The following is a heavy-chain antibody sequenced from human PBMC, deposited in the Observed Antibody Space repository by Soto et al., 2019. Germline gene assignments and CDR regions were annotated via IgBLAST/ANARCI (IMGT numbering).Heavy chain of an antibody. D-gene: IGHD6-13*01. Sequence: SETLSLTCAVYGGSFSGYYWSWIRQPPGKGLEWIGEINHSGSTNYNPSLKSRVTISVDTSKNQFSLKLSSVTAADTAVYYCARVKAAGDAFDIWGQGTMVTVSS. CDR3: ARVKAAGDAFDI. J-gene: IGHJ3*02. CDR1: GGSFSGYY. CDR2: INHSGST. V-gene: IGHV4-34*01.